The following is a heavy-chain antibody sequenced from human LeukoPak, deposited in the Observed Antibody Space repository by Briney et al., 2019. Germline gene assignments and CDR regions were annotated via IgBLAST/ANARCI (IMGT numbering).Heavy chain of an antibody. CDR3: ARYSRGANWYYDL. J-gene: IGHJ2*01. V-gene: IGHV4-4*02. Sequence: SGTLSLTCAVSGGSISSSNWWSWVRQPPGKGLEWIGEIYHSGSTNYNPSLKSRVTISVDKSKNQFSLKLSSVAAADTAVYYCARYSRGANWYYDLWGRGTLVTVSS. D-gene: IGHD2-15*01. CDR1: GGSISSSNW. CDR2: IYHSGST.